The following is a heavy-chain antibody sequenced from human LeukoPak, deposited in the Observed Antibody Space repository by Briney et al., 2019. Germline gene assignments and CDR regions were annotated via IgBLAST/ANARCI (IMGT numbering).Heavy chain of an antibody. V-gene: IGHV3-23*01. CDR1: GFTFSAFA. CDR2: ITDDGYNT. Sequence: GGSLRLSCAASGFTFSAFAMTWVRQAPGKGLEWVSTITDDGYNTYSADSVKGRIAFSRDNSKNTLSLQLGSLRAEDTAVYYCAKDLSYTSGASDHWGQGTLVTVSS. J-gene: IGHJ4*02. CDR3: AKDLSYTSGASDH. D-gene: IGHD6-19*01.